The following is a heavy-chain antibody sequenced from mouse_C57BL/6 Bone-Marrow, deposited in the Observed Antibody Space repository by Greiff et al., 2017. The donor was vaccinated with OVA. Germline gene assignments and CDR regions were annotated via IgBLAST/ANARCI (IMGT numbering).Heavy chain of an antibody. CDR1: GYTFTSYW. D-gene: IGHD1-1*01. Sequence: QVQLQQPGAELVRPGTSVKLSCKASGYTFTSYWMHWVKQRPGQGLEWIGVIDPSDSYTNYNQKFKGKATLTVDTSSSTAYRQLSSLTSEDSAVYYCARGDTTVVEEFAYWGQGTLVTVSA. V-gene: IGHV1-59*01. CDR3: ARGDTTVVEEFAY. CDR2: IDPSDSYT. J-gene: IGHJ3*01.